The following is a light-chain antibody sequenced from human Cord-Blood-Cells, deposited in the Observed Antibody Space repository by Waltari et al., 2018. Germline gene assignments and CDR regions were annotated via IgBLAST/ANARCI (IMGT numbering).Light chain of an antibody. CDR2: AAS. Sequence: DIQLTQSPSFLSASVGDRVTITCRASQGISSYLAWYQQKPGKAPKLLIYAASTLQSGFPSRFSGSGSGTEFTLTISSLQPEDFATYYCQQLNSYSYTFGQGTKLEIK. J-gene: IGKJ2*01. CDR1: QGISSY. CDR3: QQLNSYSYT. V-gene: IGKV1-9*01.